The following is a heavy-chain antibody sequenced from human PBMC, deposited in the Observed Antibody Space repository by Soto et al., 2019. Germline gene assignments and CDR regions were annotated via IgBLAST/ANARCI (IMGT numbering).Heavy chain of an antibody. CDR3: ARQPPAYGSGSYYTQNEIPFDY. Sequence: PSETLSLTCTVSGGSISSYYWSWIRQPPGKGLEWIGYIYYSGSTNYNPSLKSRVTISVDTSKNQFSLKLSSVTAADTAVYYCARQPPAYGSGSYYTQNEIPFDYWGQGTLVTVSS. D-gene: IGHD3-10*01. CDR2: IYYSGST. J-gene: IGHJ4*02. CDR1: GGSISSYY. V-gene: IGHV4-59*08.